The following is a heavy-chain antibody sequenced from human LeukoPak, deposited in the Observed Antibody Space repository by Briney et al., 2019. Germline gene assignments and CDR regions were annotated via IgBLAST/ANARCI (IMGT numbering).Heavy chain of an antibody. CDR1: GGPFSSYA. J-gene: IGHJ5*02. Sequence: GSSVKVSFKASGGPFSSYAISWVRQAPGQGLEWMGGIIPIFGTANYSQKFQGRVTITTDESTSTAYMELRSLRSEDTAVYYCARCPYDSSGYRMFDPWGQGTLVTVSS. V-gene: IGHV1-69*05. CDR3: ARCPYDSSGYRMFDP. D-gene: IGHD3-22*01. CDR2: IIPIFGTA.